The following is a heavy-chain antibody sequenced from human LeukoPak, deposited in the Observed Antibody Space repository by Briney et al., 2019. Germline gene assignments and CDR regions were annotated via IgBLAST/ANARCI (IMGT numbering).Heavy chain of an antibody. CDR1: GGSISSYY. CDR2: IYYSGST. J-gene: IGHJ5*02. V-gene: IGHV4-59*08. CDR3: ARLKYTWFAP. Sequence: PSETLSLTCTVSGGSISSYYWSWIRQPPGKGLEWIGYIYYSGSTNYNPSLNSRVTISVDTSKNQFSLKLSAVTAADTAVYYCARLKYTWFAPWGQGNLVTVSS.